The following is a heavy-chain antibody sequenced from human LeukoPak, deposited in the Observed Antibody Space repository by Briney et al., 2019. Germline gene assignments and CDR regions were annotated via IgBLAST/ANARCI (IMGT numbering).Heavy chain of an antibody. D-gene: IGHD3-10*01. CDR1: GYTFPSYG. Sequence: AAVKVSCKACGYTFPSYGISWVGQPPGRGLEGMGWINAYNGNTNNAQKLQGRVTMTTDTATRTAYMELRSLRSDDTAVYYCARSNVAGVGEFRYYFDYWGQGTLVTVSS. V-gene: IGHV1-18*01. J-gene: IGHJ4*02. CDR3: ARSNVAGVGEFRYYFDY. CDR2: INAYNGNT.